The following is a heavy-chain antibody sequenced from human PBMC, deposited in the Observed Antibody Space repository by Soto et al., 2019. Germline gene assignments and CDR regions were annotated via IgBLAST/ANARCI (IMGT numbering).Heavy chain of an antibody. CDR3: ARDIPTTVRGRYYYYYYMDV. V-gene: IGHV1-18*01. J-gene: IGHJ6*03. Sequence: GASVKVSCKASGYTFTSYGISWVRQAPGQGLEWMGWISAYNGNTNYAQKFQGRVTITTDTSASTAYMELSSLRSEDTAAYYCARDIPTTVRGRYYYYYYMDVWGKGTTVTVSS. CDR2: ISAYNGNT. CDR1: GYTFTSYG. D-gene: IGHD4-4*01.